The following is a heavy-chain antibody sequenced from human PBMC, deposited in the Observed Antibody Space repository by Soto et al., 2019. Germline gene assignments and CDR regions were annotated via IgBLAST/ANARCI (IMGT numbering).Heavy chain of an antibody. V-gene: IGHV4-59*01. CDR3: AGWYYYDSSGLSNY. CDR1: GGSISSYY. J-gene: IGHJ4*02. D-gene: IGHD3-22*01. CDR2: IYYSGST. Sequence: PSETLSLTCTVSGGSISSYYWSWIRQPPGKGLEWIGYIYYSGSTNYNPSLKSRVTISVDTSKNQFSLKLSSVTAADTAVYYCAGWYYYDSSGLSNYWGQGTLVTVSS.